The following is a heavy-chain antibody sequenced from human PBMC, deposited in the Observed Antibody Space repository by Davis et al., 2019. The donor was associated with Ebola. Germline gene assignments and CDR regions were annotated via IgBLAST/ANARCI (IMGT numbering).Heavy chain of an antibody. CDR1: GFTFSHYG. V-gene: IGHV3-30*18. CDR3: AKGRISLIVVLPLDY. Sequence: GESLKISCAASGFTFSHYGMHWVRQAPGKGLEWVAVISYDGNNKYYADSVKGRFTISRDNSKNTLYLQMNSLRAEDTAVYFCAKGRISLIVVLPLDYWGQGTLVTVSS. CDR2: ISYDGNNK. D-gene: IGHD3-22*01. J-gene: IGHJ4*02.